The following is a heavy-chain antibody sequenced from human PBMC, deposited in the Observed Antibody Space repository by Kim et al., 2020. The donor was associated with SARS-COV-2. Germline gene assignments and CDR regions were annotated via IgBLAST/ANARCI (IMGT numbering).Heavy chain of an antibody. Sequence: ASVKVSCKASGYTFTGYYMHWVRQAPGQGLEWMGRINPNSGGTNYAQKFQVRVTMTRDTSISTAYMELSSLRSDDTAVYYCVCGYYRPTPPGTFDVWGQGTMVTVSS. CDR3: VCGYYRPTPPGTFDV. D-gene: IGHD3-22*01. V-gene: IGHV1-2*06. CDR2: INPNSGGT. J-gene: IGHJ3*01. CDR1: GYTFTGYY.